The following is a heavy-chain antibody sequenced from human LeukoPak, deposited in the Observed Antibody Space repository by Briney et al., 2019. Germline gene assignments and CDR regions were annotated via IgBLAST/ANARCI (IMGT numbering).Heavy chain of an antibody. CDR2: ISYDGSNK. CDR1: GFTFSSYA. Sequence: GRSLRLSCAASGFTFSSYAMHWVRQAPGKGLEWVAVISYDGSNKYYADSVKGRFTTSRDNSKNTLYLQMNSLRAEDTAVYYCARAKYSSSWFDPWGQGTLVTVSS. D-gene: IGHD6-13*01. J-gene: IGHJ5*02. V-gene: IGHV3-30*04. CDR3: ARAKYSSSWFDP.